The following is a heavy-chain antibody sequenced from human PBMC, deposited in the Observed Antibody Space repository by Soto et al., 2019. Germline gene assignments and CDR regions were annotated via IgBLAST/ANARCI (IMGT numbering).Heavy chain of an antibody. Sequence: QVQLVQSGAEVKKPGASVKVSCKASGYTFTSYDINWVRQATGQGLEWMGWMNPNSGNTGYAQKFQGRVTMTRNTSISTAYMELSSLRSEDTAVYYCARVLESSYSSSWYYDDAFDIWGQGTMVTVSS. CDR3: ARVLESSYSSSWYYDDAFDI. CDR1: GYTFTSYD. J-gene: IGHJ3*02. CDR2: MNPNSGNT. V-gene: IGHV1-8*01. D-gene: IGHD6-13*01.